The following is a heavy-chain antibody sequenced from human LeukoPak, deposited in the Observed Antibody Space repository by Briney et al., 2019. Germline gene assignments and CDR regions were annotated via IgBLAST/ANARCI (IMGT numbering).Heavy chain of an antibody. CDR3: ARLQSCSSTSCYGPEDYYGMDV. V-gene: IGHV4-59*01. CDR2: IYYIGST. D-gene: IGHD2-2*01. CDR1: GXSISSYY. Sequence: SETLSLTCTVSGXSISSYYWSWIRQPPGKGLEWIGYIYYIGSTNYNPSLKSRVTISVDTSKNQFSLKPSSVTAADTAVYYCARLQSCSSTSCYGPEDYYGMDVWGQGTTVTVSS. J-gene: IGHJ6*02.